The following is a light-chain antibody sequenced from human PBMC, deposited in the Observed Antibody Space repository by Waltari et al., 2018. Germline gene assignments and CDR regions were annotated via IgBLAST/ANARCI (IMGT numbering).Light chain of an antibody. Sequence: VMTQSPAILSVSPGDSVTLPCRASQSLTSNLAWYPQKPGQPPRLLIFGASTRATGVSDRFSGSGTTTQFSLTISSQQPEDFAIYFCQQYNRWPSTFGQGTKLDIK. CDR1: QSLTSN. V-gene: IGKV3-15*01. CDR3: QQYNRWPST. CDR2: GAS. J-gene: IGKJ2*01.